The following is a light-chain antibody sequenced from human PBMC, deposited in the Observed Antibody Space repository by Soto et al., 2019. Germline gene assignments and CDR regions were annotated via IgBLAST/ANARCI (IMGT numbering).Light chain of an antibody. V-gene: IGLV2-23*02. CDR2: EVY. Sequence: QSVLTQPASVSGFPGQSITISCTGTSNNVGNYNLVSWYQQHPGKAPKLMIYEVYKRPPGVSNRFSGSKSGITASLTISGLQAEDEGDYYCCSYAGSDTYVFGTGTKVTVL. J-gene: IGLJ1*01. CDR3: CSYAGSDTYV. CDR1: SNNVGNYNL.